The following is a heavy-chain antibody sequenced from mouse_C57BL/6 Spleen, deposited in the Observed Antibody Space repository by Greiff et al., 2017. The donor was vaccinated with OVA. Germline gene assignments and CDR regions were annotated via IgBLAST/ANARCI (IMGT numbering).Heavy chain of an antibody. V-gene: IGHV1-15*01. D-gene: IGHD2-3*01. CDR1: GYTFTDYE. CDR3: TRDGH. J-gene: IGHJ2*01. Sequence: QVQLKASGAELVRPGASVTLSCKASGYTFTDYEMHWVKQTPVHGLEWIGAIDPETGGTAYNQKFKGKAILTADKSSSTAYMELRSLTSEDSAVYYCTRDGHWGQGTTLTVSS. CDR2: IDPETGGT.